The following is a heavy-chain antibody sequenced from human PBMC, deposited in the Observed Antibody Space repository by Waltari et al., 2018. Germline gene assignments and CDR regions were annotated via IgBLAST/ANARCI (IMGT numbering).Heavy chain of an antibody. CDR1: GYTFTSYD. CDR3: AKEALRYSSSWYYFDY. CDR2: INPNSGNT. V-gene: IGHV1-8*01. D-gene: IGHD6-13*01. J-gene: IGHJ4*02. Sequence: QVQLVQSGAEVKKPGASVKVSCKASGYTFTSYDINWVRQATGQGLEWMGWINPNSGNTGYAQKFQGRVTMTRNTSISTAYMELNSLRAEDTALYYCAKEALRYSSSWYYFDYWGQGTLVIVSS.